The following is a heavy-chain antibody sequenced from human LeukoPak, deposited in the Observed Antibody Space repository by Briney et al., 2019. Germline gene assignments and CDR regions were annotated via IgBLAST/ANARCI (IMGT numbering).Heavy chain of an antibody. CDR3: AREVNEPASADAFDI. CDR1: GGSIASDNYF. V-gene: IGHV4-31*03. CDR2: IFYSRTT. J-gene: IGHJ3*02. Sequence: SETLSFTCTVSGGSIASDNYFWSWIRQHPEKGLEWIGYIFYSRTTYYNPSLKSRVTISVDTSKNQFSLKLNSVIAADTAVYYCAREVNEPASADAFDIWGQGTMVTVSS. D-gene: IGHD2-2*01.